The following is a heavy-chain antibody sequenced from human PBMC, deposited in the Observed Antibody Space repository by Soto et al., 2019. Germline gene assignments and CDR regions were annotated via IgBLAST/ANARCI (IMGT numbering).Heavy chain of an antibody. D-gene: IGHD6-19*01. J-gene: IGHJ6*02. CDR1: GFTFTSSA. V-gene: IGHV1-58*01. CDR3: AADRRSGGQWLAYYYYGMDV. Sequence: SVKVSCKASGFTFTSSAVQWVRQARGQRLEWIGWIVVGSGNTNYAQKFQERVTITRDMSTSTAYMELSSLRSEDTAVYYCAADRRSGGQWLAYYYYGMDVWGQGTTVTVSS. CDR2: IVVGSGNT.